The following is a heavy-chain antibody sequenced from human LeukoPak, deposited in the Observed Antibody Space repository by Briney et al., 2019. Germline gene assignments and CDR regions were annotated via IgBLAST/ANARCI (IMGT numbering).Heavy chain of an antibody. J-gene: IGHJ4*02. Sequence: GESLQISCKGSGYSFTSYWISWVRQMPGKGLEWMARIDCSDSYTNYSPSFQGHVTISADKSISTAYLQWSSLKASDTAMYYCARATADYETDFDYWGQGTLVTVSS. V-gene: IGHV5-10-1*01. D-gene: IGHD4-17*01. CDR3: ARATADYETDFDY. CDR1: GYSFTSYW. CDR2: IDCSDSYT.